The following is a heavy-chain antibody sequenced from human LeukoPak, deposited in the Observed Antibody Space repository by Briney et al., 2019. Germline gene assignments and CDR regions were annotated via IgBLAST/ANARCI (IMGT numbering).Heavy chain of an antibody. Sequence: SETLSLTCTVSGGSICSGGYYWSWIRQPPGKGLEWIGYIYHSGSTYYNPSLKSRVAISVDRSKNQFSLKLSSVTAADTAVYYCARGGSPDYFDYWGQGTLVTVSS. V-gene: IGHV4-30-2*01. CDR2: IYHSGST. CDR1: GGSICSGGYY. CDR3: ARGGSPDYFDY. J-gene: IGHJ4*02. D-gene: IGHD5-12*01.